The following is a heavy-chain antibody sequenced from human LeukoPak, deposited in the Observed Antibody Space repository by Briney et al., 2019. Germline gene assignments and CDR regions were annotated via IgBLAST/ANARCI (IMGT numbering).Heavy chain of an antibody. CDR2: INHSGST. V-gene: IGHV4-34*01. CDR3: ARGGYNYRYYYYYMDV. Sequence: SETLSLTCAVYGGSFSGYYWSWIRQPPGEGLEWIGEINHSGSTNYNPSLKSRVTISVDTSKNQFSLKLSSVTAADTAVYYCARGGYNYRYYYYYMDVWGKGTTVTISS. J-gene: IGHJ6*03. D-gene: IGHD5-24*01. CDR1: GGSFSGYY.